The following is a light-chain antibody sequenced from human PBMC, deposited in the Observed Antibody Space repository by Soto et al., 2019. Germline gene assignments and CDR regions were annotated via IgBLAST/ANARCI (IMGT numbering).Light chain of an antibody. V-gene: IGLV1-44*01. J-gene: IGLJ1*01. CDR2: SYN. CDR1: SSNIGSNT. Sequence: QSVLTQPPSASGTPGQRVTISCSGSSSNIGSNTVNWYQQLPGTAPKLLIYSYNQRPSGVPDRFSGSKSGTSASLAISGLQSEDEADYYCAAWDDSLIGYVFGTGTKV. CDR3: AAWDDSLIGYV.